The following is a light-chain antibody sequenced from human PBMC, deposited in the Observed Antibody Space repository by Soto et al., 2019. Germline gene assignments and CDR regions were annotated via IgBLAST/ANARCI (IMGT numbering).Light chain of an antibody. CDR2: DTT. CDR3: FLSYSGAWV. J-gene: IGLJ3*02. CDR1: TGPVTSGHY. V-gene: IGLV7-46*01. Sequence: QAVVTQEPSVTVSPGETVVLTCGSTTGPVTSGHYPYWLQQKPGQAPRTLISDTTIRYSWTPARFSGSPLGDKAALTLSGAQPEDEADYYCFLSYSGAWVFGGGTKLTVL.